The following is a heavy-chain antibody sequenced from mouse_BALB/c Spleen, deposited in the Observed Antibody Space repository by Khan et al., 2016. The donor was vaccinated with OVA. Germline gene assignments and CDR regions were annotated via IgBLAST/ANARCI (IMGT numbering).Heavy chain of an antibody. D-gene: IGHD2-10*01. CDR3: SRPPYFSYGMVY. J-gene: IGHJ4*01. CDR1: GYTFTNYG. V-gene: IGHV9-3-1*01. CDR2: INTYTGES. Sequence: QIQLVQSGPELKKPGETVKISCKASGYTFTNYGMNWVKQAPGKGLKWMGWINTYTGESTYADDFKGRFAFSLETSASTAFLQINNFKTEDTATYFCSRPPYFSYGMVYWGQGTSVTVSS.